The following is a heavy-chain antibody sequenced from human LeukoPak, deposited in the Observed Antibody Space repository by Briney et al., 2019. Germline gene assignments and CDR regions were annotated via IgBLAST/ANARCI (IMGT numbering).Heavy chain of an antibody. CDR2: ISSSSSYI. J-gene: IGHJ4*01. D-gene: IGHD3-22*01. Sequence: GGSLRLSCAGSGFTFNTYNMNWVRQAPGKGLEWVSSISSSSSYIYYADSVKGRFTVSRDNAKNSLYLQMSSLRVEDTALYYCTRNVGYFYESSAYYDGGDYWGHGTLVTVSS. V-gene: IGHV3-21*04. CDR1: GFTFNTYN. CDR3: TRNVGYFYESSAYYDGGDY.